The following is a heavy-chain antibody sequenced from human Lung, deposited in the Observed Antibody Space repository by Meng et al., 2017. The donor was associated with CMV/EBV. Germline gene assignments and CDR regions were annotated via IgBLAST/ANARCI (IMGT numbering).Heavy chain of an antibody. D-gene: IGHD3-10*01. J-gene: IGHJ4*01. V-gene: IGHV1-69*05. CDR1: GGTFSNYA. CDR2: IIPLYATA. CDR3: ARASYYGSGSYYHFDS. Sequence: SVXVSXKASGGTFSNYAVSWVRQAPGEGLEWMGGIIPLYATANYAQRFQGRVTITTDESTSTAYMEVSSLRSEDTAVYYCARASYYGSGSYYHFDSWGQGTXVTVSS.